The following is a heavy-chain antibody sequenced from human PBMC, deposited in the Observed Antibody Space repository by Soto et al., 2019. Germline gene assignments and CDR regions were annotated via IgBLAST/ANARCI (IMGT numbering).Heavy chain of an antibody. V-gene: IGHV3-21*01. CDR3: ARGSGVALRFLEWPPGTFDY. Sequence: EVQLVESGGGLVKPGGSLRLSCAASGFTFSSYSMNWVRQAPGKGLXXXXXXXSSSSYIYYADSVKGRFTISRDNAKNSLYLQMNXLRAEDTAVYYCARGSGVALRFLEWPPGTFDYWGQGTLVTVSS. J-gene: IGHJ4*02. CDR2: XXSSSSYI. CDR1: GFTFSSYS. D-gene: IGHD3-3*01.